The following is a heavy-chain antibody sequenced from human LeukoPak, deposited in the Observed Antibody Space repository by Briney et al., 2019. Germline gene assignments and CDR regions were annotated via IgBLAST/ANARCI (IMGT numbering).Heavy chain of an antibody. CDR2: INPNSGDT. CDR3: ARDYCSSTSCLFDY. D-gene: IGHD2-2*01. Sequence: ASVKVSCKASGGTFSSYAISWVRRAPGQGLEWMGRINPNSGDTNYAQKFQGRVTMTRDTSISTAYMELSRLRSDDTAAYHCARDYCSSTSCLFDYWGQGALVTVSS. V-gene: IGHV1-2*06. J-gene: IGHJ4*02. CDR1: GGTFSSYA.